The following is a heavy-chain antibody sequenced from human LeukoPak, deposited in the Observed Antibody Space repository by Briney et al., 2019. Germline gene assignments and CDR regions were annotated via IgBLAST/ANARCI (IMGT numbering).Heavy chain of an antibody. CDR3: ARASSGLDY. Sequence: PGGSLRLSCAASGLTFSSYGMHWVRQAPGKGLEWVAVISYDGSNKYYADSVKGRFTISRDNSKNTLYLQMNSLRAEDTAVYYCARASSGLDYWGQGTLVTVSS. CDR2: ISYDGSNK. J-gene: IGHJ4*02. V-gene: IGHV3-30*03. CDR1: GLTFSSYG. D-gene: IGHD6-19*01.